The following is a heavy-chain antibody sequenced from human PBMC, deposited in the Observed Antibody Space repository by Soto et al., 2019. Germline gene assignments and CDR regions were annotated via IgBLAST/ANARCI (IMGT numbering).Heavy chain of an antibody. Sequence: EVQLVESGGGLVKPGGSLRLSCAASGFTFSSYSMNWVRQAPGKGLEWVSSISSSSSYIYYADSVKGRFTISRDNATNSLYLQMNSLRAEDTAVYYCARQITAAGYYYGMDVWGQGTTVTVSS. J-gene: IGHJ6*02. D-gene: IGHD6-13*01. V-gene: IGHV3-21*01. CDR3: ARQITAAGYYYGMDV. CDR2: ISSSSSYI. CDR1: GFTFSSYS.